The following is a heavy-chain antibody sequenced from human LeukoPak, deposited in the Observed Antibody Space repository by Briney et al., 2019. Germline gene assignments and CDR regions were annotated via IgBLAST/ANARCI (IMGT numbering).Heavy chain of an antibody. V-gene: IGHV3-7*03. CDR3: ARDCHSGYDCDPIMDV. D-gene: IGHD5-12*01. CDR1: GFTFSSYW. J-gene: IGHJ6*04. CDR2: IKQEGSEK. Sequence: GGSLRLSCAASGFTFSSYWMSWVRQAPGKVLEWVANIKQEGSEKYYVDSVKGLFTITRDNDKNSLYLQMNSLTAEYTAVYYCARDCHSGYDCDPIMDVWGKGTTVTVSS.